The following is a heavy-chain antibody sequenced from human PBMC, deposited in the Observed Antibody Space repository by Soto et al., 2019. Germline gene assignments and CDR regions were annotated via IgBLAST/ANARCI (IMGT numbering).Heavy chain of an antibody. CDR1: GGSISSSNW. Sequence: SETLSLTCAVSGGSISSSNWWSWVRQPPGKGLGWIGEIYHSGSTNYNPSLKSRVTISVDKSKNQFSLKRSSVTAADTAVYYCARVTILTYYDFWSGYYQFDPWGQGALVTVSS. D-gene: IGHD3-3*01. CDR2: IYHSGST. CDR3: ARVTILTYYDFWSGYYQFDP. V-gene: IGHV4-4*02. J-gene: IGHJ5*02.